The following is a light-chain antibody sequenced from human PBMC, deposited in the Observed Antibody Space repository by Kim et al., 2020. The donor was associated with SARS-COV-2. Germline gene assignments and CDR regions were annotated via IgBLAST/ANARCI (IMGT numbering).Light chain of an antibody. Sequence: TRGQRVTTSCSGSSANIGSNEVYGYQQLPGTALQLLSDRNNQRPSGVPDRFSGSKAGTSASLARSGARYEDEADYDCAEWDDSSKVFGGGTQLTVL. CDR1: SANIGSNE. CDR3: AEWDDSSKV. J-gene: IGLJ3*02. V-gene: IGLV1-47*01. CDR2: RNN.